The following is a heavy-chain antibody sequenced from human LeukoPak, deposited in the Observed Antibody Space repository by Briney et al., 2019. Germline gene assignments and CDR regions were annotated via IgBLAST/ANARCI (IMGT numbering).Heavy chain of an antibody. J-gene: IGHJ3*02. D-gene: IGHD3-10*01. CDR1: GGPFRVYY. V-gene: IGHV4-34*01. CDR2: VNHSGST. CDR3: ARAELTSRAFDS. Sequence: SETLSLTCAVYGGPFRVYYWSWLRQPPGKGREGIGEVNHSGSTNYNPSLKSRVTISVDTSKNQFSLKLSSVTAADTAVYYCARAELTSRAFDSSGQGTTVTASS.